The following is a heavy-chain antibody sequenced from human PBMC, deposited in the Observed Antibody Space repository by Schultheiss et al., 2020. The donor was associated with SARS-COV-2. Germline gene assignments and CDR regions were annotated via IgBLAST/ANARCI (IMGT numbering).Heavy chain of an antibody. V-gene: IGHV3-48*03. J-gene: IGHJ4*02. CDR3: ARDPYASGWPTMLSDY. CDR2: ISSSGSTI. CDR1: GFTFSSYE. Sequence: GGSLRLSCAASGFTFSSYEMNWVRQAPGKGLEWVSYISSSGSTIYYADSVKGRFTISRDNAKNSLYLQMNSLRAEDTAVYYCARDPYASGWPTMLSDYWGQGTLVTVSS. D-gene: IGHD6-19*01.